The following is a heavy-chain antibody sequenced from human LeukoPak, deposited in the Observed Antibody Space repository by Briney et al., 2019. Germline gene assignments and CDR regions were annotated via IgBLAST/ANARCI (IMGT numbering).Heavy chain of an antibody. CDR1: GGSFSGYY. Sequence: SETLSLTCAVYGGSFSGYYWSWIRQPPGKGLEWIGEINHSGSTNYNPSLKSRVTISVDTSKNQFSLKVSSVTAADTAVYYCARQMNTVTADYWGQGTLVTVSS. CDR3: ARQMNTVTADY. V-gene: IGHV4-34*01. D-gene: IGHD4-17*01. J-gene: IGHJ4*02. CDR2: INHSGST.